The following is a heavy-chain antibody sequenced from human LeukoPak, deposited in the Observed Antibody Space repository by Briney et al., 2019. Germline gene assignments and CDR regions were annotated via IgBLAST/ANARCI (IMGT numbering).Heavy chain of an antibody. CDR2: IYYSGST. V-gene: IGHV4-59*08. CDR1: GGSISSYY. CDR3: ARNRGAPFTPAFDY. D-gene: IGHD3-10*01. J-gene: IGHJ4*02. Sequence: SETLSLTCTVSGGSISSYYWSWIRQPPGKGLEWIGYIYYSGSTNYNPSLKSRVTISVDTSKNQFSLKLSSVTAADTAVYYCARNRGAPFTPAFDYWGQGTLVTVSS.